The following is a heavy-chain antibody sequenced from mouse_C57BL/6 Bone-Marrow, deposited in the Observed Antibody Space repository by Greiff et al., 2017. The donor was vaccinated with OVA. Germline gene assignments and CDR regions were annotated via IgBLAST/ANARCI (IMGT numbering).Heavy chain of an antibody. Sequence: VQLQQSGPELVKPGASVKISCKASGYTFTDYYMNWVQQSHGKSLEWIGDINPNNGGTSYNQKFKGKATLTVDKSSSTAYMELRSLTSEDSAVDYCAREEGYWGYFDVWGTGTTVTVSS. V-gene: IGHV1-26*01. CDR1: GYTFTDYY. CDR2: INPNNGGT. CDR3: AREEGYWGYFDV. J-gene: IGHJ1*03. D-gene: IGHD2-3*01.